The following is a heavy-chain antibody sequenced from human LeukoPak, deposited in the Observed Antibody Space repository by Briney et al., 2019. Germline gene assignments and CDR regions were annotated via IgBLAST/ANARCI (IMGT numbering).Heavy chain of an antibody. CDR3: ARDRGVEMATITWSYFDY. V-gene: IGHV1-69*05. D-gene: IGHD5-24*01. J-gene: IGHJ4*02. CDR1: GGTFSSYA. CDR2: IIPIFGTA. Sequence: SVKVSCKASGGTFSSYAISLVRQAPGQGLEWMGGIIPIFGTANYAQKFLGRVTITTDESTSTAYMELSSLRSEDTAVYYCARDRGVEMATITWSYFDYWGQGTLVTVSS.